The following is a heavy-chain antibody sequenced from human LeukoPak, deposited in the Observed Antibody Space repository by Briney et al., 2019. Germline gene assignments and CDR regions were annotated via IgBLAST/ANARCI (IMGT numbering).Heavy chain of an antibody. CDR2: ISGSGGST. Sequence: GGPLRLSCAASGFTFSSYAMSWVRQARGEGLERVSAISGSGGSTYYADSVKGRFTISRDNSKNTLYLQMNSLRAEDTAVYYCAKKITMIVVVKYYFDYWGQGTLVTVSS. CDR1: GFTFSSYA. V-gene: IGHV3-23*01. J-gene: IGHJ4*02. D-gene: IGHD3-22*01. CDR3: AKKITMIVVVKYYFDY.